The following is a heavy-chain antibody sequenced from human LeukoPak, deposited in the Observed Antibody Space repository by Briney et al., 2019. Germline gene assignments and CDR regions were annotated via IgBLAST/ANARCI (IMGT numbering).Heavy chain of an antibody. D-gene: IGHD3-10*01. CDR2: ISAYNGNT. CDR3: ARIELWFGELSHFDY. J-gene: IGHJ4*02. CDR1: GYTFTSNY. Sequence: ASVKVSCKASGYTFTSNYIHWVRQAPGQGLEWMGWISAYNGNTNYAQKLQGRVTMTTDTSTSTAYMELRSLRSDDTAVYYCARIELWFGELSHFDYWGQGTLVTVSS. V-gene: IGHV1-18*04.